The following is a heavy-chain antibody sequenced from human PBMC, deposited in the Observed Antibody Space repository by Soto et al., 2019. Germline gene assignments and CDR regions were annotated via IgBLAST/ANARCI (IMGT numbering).Heavy chain of an antibody. CDR3: ARDVPLQSIDY. Sequence: PGGSLRLSCVVSGITFSDYWMHWLRQAPGKGLVWVSRVNSDGSRTSYADSVKGRFTISRDNAKNTLYLQMTSLRAEGTAVYYCARDVPLQSIDYRGQGTLVTVSS. D-gene: IGHD2-2*01. J-gene: IGHJ4*02. V-gene: IGHV3-74*01. CDR1: GITFSDYW. CDR2: VNSDGSRT.